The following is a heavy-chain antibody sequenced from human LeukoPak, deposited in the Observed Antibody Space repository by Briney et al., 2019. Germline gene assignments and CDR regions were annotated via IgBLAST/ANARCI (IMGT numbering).Heavy chain of an antibody. CDR1: GGTFSSYA. J-gene: IGHJ5*02. D-gene: IGHD6-19*01. CDR3: ARGRIAVANNWFDP. Sequence: ASVKVSCKASGGTFSSYAISWVRQAPGQGLEWMGGIIPIFGTANYAQKFQGRVTITTDESTSTAYMELSGLRSEDTAVYYCARGRIAVANNWFDPWGEGTLVTVSS. CDR2: IIPIFGTA. V-gene: IGHV1-69*05.